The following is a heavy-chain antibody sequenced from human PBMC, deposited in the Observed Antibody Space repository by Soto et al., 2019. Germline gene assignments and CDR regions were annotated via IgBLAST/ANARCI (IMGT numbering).Heavy chain of an antibody. CDR1: GGSISSGGYY. CDR3: ARSPVPRYGDSAASFDY. J-gene: IGHJ4*02. CDR2: IYYSGST. V-gene: IGHV4-31*03. D-gene: IGHD4-17*01. Sequence: SETLSLTCTVSGGSISSGGYYWSWIRQHPGKGLEWIGYIYYSGSTYYNPSLKSRVTISVDTSKNQFSLKLSSVTAADTAVYYCARSPVPRYGDSAASFDYWGQGTLVTVS.